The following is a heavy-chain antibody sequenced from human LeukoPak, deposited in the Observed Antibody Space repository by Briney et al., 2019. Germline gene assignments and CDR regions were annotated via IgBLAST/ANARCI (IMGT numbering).Heavy chain of an antibody. V-gene: IGHV1-2*02. J-gene: IGHJ4*02. CDR1: GYTFTDYY. CDR2: INPNNGGT. CDR3: AAPRYCSGGSCYPSFDY. Sequence: GASVKVSCKASGYTFTDYYMHWVRQAPGQGLEWMGWINPNNGGTKYAQKFQGRVTMTRDTSISTAYMELSSLRSDDTAVYYCAAPRYCSGGSCYPSFDYWGRGTLVTVSS. D-gene: IGHD2-15*01.